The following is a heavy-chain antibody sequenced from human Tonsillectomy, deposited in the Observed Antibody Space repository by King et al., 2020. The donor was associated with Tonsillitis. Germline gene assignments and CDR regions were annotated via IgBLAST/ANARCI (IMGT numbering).Heavy chain of an antibody. CDR2: IYTSGSI. CDR1: GASISSGSYY. J-gene: IGHJ5*02. Sequence: QLQESGPGLVKPSQTLSLTCTVSGASISSGSYYWSWIRQPAGKGLEWIGRIYTSGSINYNPSLESRLTMSVDTPQNQFSLKLSSVTAADTAVYYCARGGDILTGGSLFDPWGQGTLVTVSS. D-gene: IGHD3-9*01. CDR3: ARGGDILTGGSLFDP. V-gene: IGHV4-61*02.